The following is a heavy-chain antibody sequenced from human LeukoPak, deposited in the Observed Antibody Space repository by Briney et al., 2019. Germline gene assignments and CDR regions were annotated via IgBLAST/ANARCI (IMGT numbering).Heavy chain of an antibody. J-gene: IGHJ6*03. Sequence: ASVKVSCKASGYTFTGYYMHWVRQAPGQGFGWMGWINPNSGDTNYAQKFQGRVTMTRDTSISTAYMELSRLRSDDTAVYYCARGDYYDSSGYYYYYYYMDVWGKGTTVTISS. CDR3: ARGDYYDSSGYYYYYYYMDV. CDR2: INPNSGDT. D-gene: IGHD3-22*01. CDR1: GYTFTGYY. V-gene: IGHV1-2*02.